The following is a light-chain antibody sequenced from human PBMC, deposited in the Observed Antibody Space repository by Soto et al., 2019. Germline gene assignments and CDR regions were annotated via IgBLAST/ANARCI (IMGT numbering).Light chain of an antibody. Sequence: EIVLTQSPGTLSLSPGERATLSCRASQSVSSNYLAWYQQKPGQAPGLLIYGASSRATGIPDRFSGSGSGTDFTLTIRRLEPEDFAVYYCQQYGSSYPWTFGQGTKVDIK. CDR1: QSVSSNY. V-gene: IGKV3-20*01. J-gene: IGKJ1*01. CDR3: QQYGSSYPWT. CDR2: GAS.